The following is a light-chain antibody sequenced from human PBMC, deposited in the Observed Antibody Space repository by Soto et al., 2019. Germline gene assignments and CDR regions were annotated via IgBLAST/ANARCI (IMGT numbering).Light chain of an antibody. J-gene: IGKJ2*01. CDR1: ETVRTN. Sequence: IVMTQSPAPLSVSPGERVTLSCRASETVRTNLAWFQQKPGQTPRLLIYVASNMATGIPTRFTGSGSVTEVTLTIGSLQAEDVAVYYCQQDYNSPSYTFGQGTQLESK. CDR3: QQDYNSPSYT. CDR2: VAS. V-gene: IGKV3-15*01.